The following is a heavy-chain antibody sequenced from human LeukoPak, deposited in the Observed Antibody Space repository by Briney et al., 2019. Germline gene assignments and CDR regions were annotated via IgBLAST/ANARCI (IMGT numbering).Heavy chain of an antibody. CDR1: GFTFSSYA. V-gene: IGHV3-64*01. CDR3: ASSNYYYYYMDV. D-gene: IGHD6-13*01. CDR2: ISSNGGST. J-gene: IGHJ6*03. Sequence: GGSLRLSCAASGFTFSSYAMHCVRQAPGKGLEYVSAISSNGGSTYYANSVKGRFTISRDNSKNTLYLQMGSLRAEDMAVYYCASSNYYYYYMDVWGKGTTVTVSS.